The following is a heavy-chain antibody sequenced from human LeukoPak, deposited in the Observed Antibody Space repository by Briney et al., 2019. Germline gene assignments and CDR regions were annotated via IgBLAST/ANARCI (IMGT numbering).Heavy chain of an antibody. Sequence: PGGSLRLSCAASGFTFSTYGMHWGRQAPGKGLEWVAVISYDGSNKYYADSVKGRFTISRDNSKNTLYLQMNSLRAEDTAVYYCAKDAGYWGQETLVIVSS. V-gene: IGHV3-30*18. J-gene: IGHJ4*02. CDR1: GFTFSTYG. CDR3: AKDAGY. CDR2: ISYDGSNK.